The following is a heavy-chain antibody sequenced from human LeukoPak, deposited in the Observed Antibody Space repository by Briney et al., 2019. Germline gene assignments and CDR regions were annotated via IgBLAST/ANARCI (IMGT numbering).Heavy chain of an antibody. CDR1: GFTFRSFG. D-gene: IGHD5-18*01. J-gene: IGHJ4*02. V-gene: IGHV3-30*02. CDR2: IRFDGSNQ. Sequence: GGSLRLSCAASGFTFRSFGMHFVRQAPGKGLEWVAFIRFDGSNQYYTDSVKGRFTISRDNSNNTLFLQMNNLRADDTAVYLCAKGYGESHFDSWGQGTLVTVSS. CDR3: AKGYGESHFDS.